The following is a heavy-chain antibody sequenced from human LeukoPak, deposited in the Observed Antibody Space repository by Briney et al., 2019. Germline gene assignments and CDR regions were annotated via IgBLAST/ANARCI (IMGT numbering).Heavy chain of an antibody. V-gene: IGHV3-33*01. CDR3: ARDVTGSLDY. D-gene: IGHD2-8*02. CDR2: IWFDGSKD. J-gene: IGHJ4*02. CDR1: GFAFSTYV. Sequence: GGSLRLSCAASGFAFSTYVMHWVRQAPGKGLEWVAIIWFDGSKDYHADSVKGRFTISRDNSRNTLFLQMDSLRVEATALYYCARDVTGSLDYWGQGTLVTVSS.